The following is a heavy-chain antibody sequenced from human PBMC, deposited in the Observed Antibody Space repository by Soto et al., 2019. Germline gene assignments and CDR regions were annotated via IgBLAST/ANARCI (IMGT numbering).Heavy chain of an antibody. J-gene: IGHJ5*02. Sequence: SETLSLTCTVSGGSISSGDYYWSWIRQPPGKGLEWIGYIYYSGSTNYNPSLKSRVTISVDTSKNQFSLKLSSVTAADTAVYYCAREARFDCSSTSCYYSWFDPWGQGTLVTVSS. CDR3: AREARFDCSSTSCYYSWFDP. V-gene: IGHV4-61*08. D-gene: IGHD2-2*01. CDR2: IYYSGST. CDR1: GGSISSGDYY.